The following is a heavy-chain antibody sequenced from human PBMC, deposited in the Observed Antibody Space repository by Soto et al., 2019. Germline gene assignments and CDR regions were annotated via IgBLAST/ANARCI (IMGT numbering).Heavy chain of an antibody. CDR2: IYYRGST. CDR1: GGSVNTGGYY. CDR3: ARYASWGWFDP. V-gene: IGHV4-31*03. J-gene: IGHJ5*02. Sequence: QVQLQESGPGLVKPSQTLSLTCSVSGGSVNTGGYYWSWVRQHPGKGLECIGHIYYRGSTYYNPSLKSRITISLDTTKNQFSLNLTSVTAADTAVYYCARYASWGWFDPWGQGTLVTVSS. D-gene: IGHD2-8*01.